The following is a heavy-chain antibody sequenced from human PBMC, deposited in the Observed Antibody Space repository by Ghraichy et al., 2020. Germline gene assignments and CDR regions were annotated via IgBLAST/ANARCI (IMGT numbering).Heavy chain of an antibody. V-gene: IGHV3-7*01. J-gene: IGHJ2*01. Sequence: LSLTCAASGFTFSSYWMSWVRQAPGKGLEWVANIKQDGSEKYYVDSVKGRFTISRDNAKNSLYLQMNSLRAEDTAVYYCARDLSLYDFWSGYYNWYFDLWGRGTLVTVSS. CDR3: ARDLSLYDFWSGYYNWYFDL. CDR2: IKQDGSEK. CDR1: GFTFSSYW. D-gene: IGHD3-3*01.